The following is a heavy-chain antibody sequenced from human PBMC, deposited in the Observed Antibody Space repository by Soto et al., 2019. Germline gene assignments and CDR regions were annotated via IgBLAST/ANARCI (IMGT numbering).Heavy chain of an antibody. Sequence: EEQLVESGGGLVQPGGSLRLSCAASGFSFNSHYMTWVRQPPGKGLEWVSSINRDSSIIYYADSVKGRFTISRDNAKNSLYLQMNSLRDEDTAVYYCARDGGSLGYWGQGTLVTVSS. CDR2: INRDSSII. D-gene: IGHD1-26*01. CDR3: ARDGGSLGY. V-gene: IGHV3-48*02. CDR1: GFSFNSHY. J-gene: IGHJ4*02.